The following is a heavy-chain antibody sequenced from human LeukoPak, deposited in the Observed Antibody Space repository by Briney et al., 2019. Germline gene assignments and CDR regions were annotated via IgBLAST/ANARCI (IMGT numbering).Heavy chain of an antibody. J-gene: IGHJ4*02. CDR1: GGTFSSYA. Sequence: SVKVSCKASGGTFSSYAISWVRQAPGQGLEWMGGIIPIFGTANYAQKFQGRVTITTDESTSTAYMELSSLGSEDTAVYYCARGAQQQLVNPYFDYWGQGTLVTVSS. CDR2: IIPIFGTA. CDR3: ARGAQQQLVNPYFDY. D-gene: IGHD6-13*01. V-gene: IGHV1-69*05.